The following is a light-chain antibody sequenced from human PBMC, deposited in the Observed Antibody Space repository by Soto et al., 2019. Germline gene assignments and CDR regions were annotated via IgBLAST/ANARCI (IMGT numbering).Light chain of an antibody. Sequence: QSVLTQPPSASGSPGQSVTISCTGTSSDVGGYNSVSWYQHHPGKGPKLIIYEVSKRPSGVPDRFSGSKSANTASLTVSGLQAEDEADYYCSSYAGSNNYVFGTGTKLTVL. CDR3: SSYAGSNNYV. V-gene: IGLV2-8*01. CDR2: EVS. CDR1: SSDVGGYNS. J-gene: IGLJ1*01.